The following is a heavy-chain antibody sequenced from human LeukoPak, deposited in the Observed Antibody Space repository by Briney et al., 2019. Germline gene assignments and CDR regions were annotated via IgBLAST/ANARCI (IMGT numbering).Heavy chain of an antibody. D-gene: IGHD5-18*01. J-gene: IGHJ5*02. CDR2: INPNSGGT. V-gene: IGHV1-2*02. CDR3: ARDFRAAMVSDWFDP. CDR1: GYTFTSYG. Sequence: ASVKVSCTASGYTFTSYGISWVRQAPGQGLEWMGWINPNSGGTNYAQKFQGRVTMTRDTSISTAYMELSRLRSDDTAVYYCARDFRAAMVSDWFDPWGQGTLVTVSS.